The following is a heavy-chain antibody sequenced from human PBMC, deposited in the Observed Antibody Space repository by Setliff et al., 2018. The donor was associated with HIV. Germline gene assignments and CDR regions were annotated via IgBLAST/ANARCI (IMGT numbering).Heavy chain of an antibody. CDR1: GFTFSDYV. Sequence: AGGSLRLSCAASGFTFSDYVMYWVRQAPGKGLEWVTVISYDGSNESYADSVKGRFTISRDNSKNTLYLQMNSLRAEDTAVYYCARAVHSGWYYFDYWGQGTLVTVS. V-gene: IGHV3-30*04. CDR2: ISYDGSNE. D-gene: IGHD6-19*01. J-gene: IGHJ4*02. CDR3: ARAVHSGWYYFDY.